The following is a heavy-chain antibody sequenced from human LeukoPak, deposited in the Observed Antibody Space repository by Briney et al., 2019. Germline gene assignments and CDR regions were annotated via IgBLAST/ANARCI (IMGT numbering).Heavy chain of an antibody. CDR1: GYTFTSYD. CDR3: ARGRRPIVVVPDDIHKPLNYFDP. Sequence: ASVKVSCKASGYTFTSYDIHWVRQATGQGLEWMGWMNPNSGNTGYAQKFQGRVTMTRNTSISTAYMELSSLRSEDTAVYYCARGRRPIVVVPDDIHKPLNYFDPWGQGTLVTVSS. J-gene: IGHJ5*02. CDR2: MNPNSGNT. D-gene: IGHD2-2*01. V-gene: IGHV1-8*01.